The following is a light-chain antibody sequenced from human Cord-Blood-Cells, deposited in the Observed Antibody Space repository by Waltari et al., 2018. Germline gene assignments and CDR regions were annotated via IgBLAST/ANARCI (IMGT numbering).Light chain of an antibody. CDR2: KVS. CDR1: QSLVHSDGNTY. CDR3: MQGTHWPPWT. J-gene: IGKJ1*01. Sequence: DVVMTQSPLSLPVTLGQPASISCRSSQSLVHSDGNTYLNWFQQRPGQSPRRLIYKVSNRDSGVPDRFSGGGSGTDFTLKISRVEAEDVGVYYCMQGTHWPPWTFGQGTKVEIK. V-gene: IGKV2-30*02.